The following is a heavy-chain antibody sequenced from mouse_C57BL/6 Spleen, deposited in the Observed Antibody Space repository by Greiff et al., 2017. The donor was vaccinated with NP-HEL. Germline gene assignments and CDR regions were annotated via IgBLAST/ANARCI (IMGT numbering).Heavy chain of an antibody. Sequence: QVQLQQSGPGLVQPSQSLSITCTVSGFSLTSYGVHWVRQSPGKGLEWLGVIWSGGSTDYNAAFISRLSISKDNSKSQVFFKMNSLQADDTAIYYCARKHDYDDLYAMDYWGQGTSVTVSS. CDR3: ARKHDYDDLYAMDY. J-gene: IGHJ4*01. CDR2: IWSGGST. V-gene: IGHV2-2*01. D-gene: IGHD2-4*01. CDR1: GFSLTSYG.